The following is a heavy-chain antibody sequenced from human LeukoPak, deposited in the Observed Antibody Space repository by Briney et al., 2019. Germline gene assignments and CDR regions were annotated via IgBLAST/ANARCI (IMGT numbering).Heavy chain of an antibody. CDR1: GFTFSSYW. V-gene: IGHV3-7*01. D-gene: IGHD3-22*01. Sequence: PGGSLRLSCAASGFTFSSYWMSWVRQAPGKGLEWVANIKQDGSEKYYVDSVRGRFTISRDNAKNSLYLQMNSLRAEDTAVYYCAREGGYYYDSSGYYLDYWGQGTLVTVSS. CDR3: AREGGYYYDSSGYYLDY. CDR2: IKQDGSEK. J-gene: IGHJ4*02.